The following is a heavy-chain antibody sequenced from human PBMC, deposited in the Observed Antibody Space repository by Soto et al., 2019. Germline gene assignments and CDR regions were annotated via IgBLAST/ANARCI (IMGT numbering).Heavy chain of an antibody. CDR2: IWYDGNKK. CDR3: ARGLHSLFDY. V-gene: IGHV3-33*01. CDR1: GFTFSSYG. D-gene: IGHD2-21*01. J-gene: IGHJ4*02. Sequence: ESGGGVVQPGGSLRLSCVASGFTFSSYGMHWVRQASGKGLEWVAVIWYDGNKKYYADSVKGRFTISRDNSKNTLYVQMTSLRAEDTAVYYCARGLHSLFDYWGQGALVNVSS.